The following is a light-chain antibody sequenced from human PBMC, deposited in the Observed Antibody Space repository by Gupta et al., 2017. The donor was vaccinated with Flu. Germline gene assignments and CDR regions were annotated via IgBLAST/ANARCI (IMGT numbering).Light chain of an antibody. CDR2: QTS. Sequence: DIVMTQTPLSSPVALGQPASISCRSSQSLVHSDGNTYLNWLQQRPGQPPRVLIYQTSTRFPGVPDRFSGSGTGTDFTLKINRVEAEDVGIYYCMQGTQFPYTFGQGTKLEIK. J-gene: IGKJ2*01. CDR3: MQGTQFPYT. CDR1: QSLVHSDGNTY. V-gene: IGKV2-24*01.